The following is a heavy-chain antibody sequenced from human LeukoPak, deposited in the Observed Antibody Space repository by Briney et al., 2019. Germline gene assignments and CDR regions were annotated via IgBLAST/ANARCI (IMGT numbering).Heavy chain of an antibody. V-gene: IGHV3-11*06. D-gene: IGHD3-22*01. CDR3: ASSYYYDSSGYYY. CDR1: GFTFSDYY. CDR2: ISSSSTYT. J-gene: IGHJ4*02. Sequence: AGSLRLSCAASGFTFSDYYMSWIRQAPGKGLEWVSYISSSSTYTNYADSVKGRFTISRDNAKNSLYLQMNSLRAEDTAVYYCASSYYYDSSGYYYWGQGTLVTVSS.